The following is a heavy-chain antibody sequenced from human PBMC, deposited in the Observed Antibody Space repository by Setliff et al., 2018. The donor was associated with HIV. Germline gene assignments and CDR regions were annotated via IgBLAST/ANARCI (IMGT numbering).Heavy chain of an antibody. CDR1: GFTFSSYA. D-gene: IGHD2-2*03. CDR2: ISGSGGST. Sequence: GGSLRLSCAASGFTFSSYAMSWVRQAPGKGLEWVSAISGSGGSTYYADSVKGRFTISRDKSKNTLYLQLNSLRAEDTAVYYCAKDRVGYCSSISCPGGFDSWGQGTLVTVSS. V-gene: IGHV3-23*01. J-gene: IGHJ4*02. CDR3: AKDRVGYCSSISCPGGFDS.